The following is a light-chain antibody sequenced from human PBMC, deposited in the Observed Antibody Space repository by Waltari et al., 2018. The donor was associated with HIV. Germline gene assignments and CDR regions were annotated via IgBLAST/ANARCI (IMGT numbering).Light chain of an antibody. V-gene: IGLV2-14*03. CDR1: STDSRFYQY. CDR2: DIN. CDR3: ASNRLDYTLI. J-gene: IGLJ2*01. Sequence: QSALTQPASVSGFLGQSINISCTGISTDSRFYQYVSWYQQYPGKIPRLIIFDINKRPSGVSHHFSASRSGNSASLTFAGLQSGDEAHYYCASNRLDYTLIFGGGTKLTVL.